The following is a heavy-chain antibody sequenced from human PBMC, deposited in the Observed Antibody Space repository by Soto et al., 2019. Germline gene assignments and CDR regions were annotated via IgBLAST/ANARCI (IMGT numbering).Heavy chain of an antibody. D-gene: IGHD2-2*02. J-gene: IGHJ6*02. CDR3: ARQGLYGSDWDVMDV. CDR1: GYVFANYW. CDR2: IYPGDSDT. V-gene: IGHV5-51*01. Sequence: GESLKISCKASGYVFANYWIGWVRQMRGKGLEWMGIIYPGDSDTKYGPSLQGQVTISADKSISTAYLQWSSLKASDTAMYYCARQGLYGSDWDVMDVWGQGTTVTVSS.